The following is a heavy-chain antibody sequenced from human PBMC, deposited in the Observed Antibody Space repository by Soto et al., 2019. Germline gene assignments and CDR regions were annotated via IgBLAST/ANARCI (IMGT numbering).Heavy chain of an antibody. Sequence: GESLKISCKGSGYNFAGYWIAWVRQMPGKGLELMGIIYPSDSDTRYRPSFQGQVTISADKSISSAYLQWSSLRASDTAMYYCARGGVSTRTFDYWGQGTPVTVST. V-gene: IGHV5-51*01. CDR3: ARGGVSTRTFDY. CDR2: IYPSDSDT. J-gene: IGHJ4*02. D-gene: IGHD3-3*01. CDR1: GYNFAGYW.